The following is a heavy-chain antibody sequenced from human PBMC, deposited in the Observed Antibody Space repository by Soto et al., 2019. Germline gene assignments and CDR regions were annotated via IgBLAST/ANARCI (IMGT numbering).Heavy chain of an antibody. Sequence: QPGGSLRLSCATSGFTFGEYAMHWVRLVPGKGLEWVSGISWNGGVKDYEDSVRGRFTVSRDNARDSLFLQMNSLRPEDAAIYFCAKDIVSYCGSGVRCYAHLHSWGQGTQVTVSS. D-gene: IGHD1-26*01. CDR3: AKDIVSYCGSGVRCYAHLHS. CDR2: ISWNGGVK. CDR1: GFTFGEYA. J-gene: IGHJ5*02. V-gene: IGHV3-9*01.